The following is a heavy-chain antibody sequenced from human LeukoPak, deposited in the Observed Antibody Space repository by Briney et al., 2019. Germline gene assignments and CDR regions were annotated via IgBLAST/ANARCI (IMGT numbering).Heavy chain of an antibody. J-gene: IGHJ5*02. Sequence: SETLSLTCTVSGGSISSHYWSWIWQPPGKGLEWIGYIYYSGSTNYNPSLKSRVTISVDTSKNQFSLKLSSVTAADTAVYYCARDGGIAVAENWFDPWGQGTLVTVSS. CDR1: GGSISSHY. CDR2: IYYSGST. V-gene: IGHV4-59*11. CDR3: ARDGGIAVAENWFDP. D-gene: IGHD6-19*01.